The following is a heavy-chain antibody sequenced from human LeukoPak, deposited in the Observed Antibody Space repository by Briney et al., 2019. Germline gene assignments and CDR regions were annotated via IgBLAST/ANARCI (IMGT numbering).Heavy chain of an antibody. Sequence: PGGSLRLSXAASGFTFSGSAMHWVRQSSGKGLEWLGRIRSKANSYSTAYAASVKGRFTISRDDSKNTAYLQMNSLKTEDTAVYYCTSHPGNTYYYGSGSYGLYYYYMDVWGKGTTVTVSS. CDR1: GFTFSGSA. J-gene: IGHJ6*03. CDR2: IRSKANSYST. V-gene: IGHV3-73*01. CDR3: TSHPGNTYYYGSGSYGLYYYYMDV. D-gene: IGHD3-10*01.